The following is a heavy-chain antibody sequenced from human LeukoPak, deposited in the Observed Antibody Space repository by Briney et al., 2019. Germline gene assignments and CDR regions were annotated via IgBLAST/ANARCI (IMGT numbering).Heavy chain of an antibody. V-gene: IGHV4-31*03. CDR2: IYYSGST. Sequence: SETLSLTCTVSGGSISSGVYYWSWIRQHPGKGLEWIGYIYYSGSTYYNPSLKSRVTISVDTSKNQFSLRLSSVTAADTAVYYCARDHIAAAGYRHFDYWGQGTLVTVSS. J-gene: IGHJ4*02. D-gene: IGHD6-13*01. CDR1: GGSISSGVYY. CDR3: ARDHIAAAGYRHFDY.